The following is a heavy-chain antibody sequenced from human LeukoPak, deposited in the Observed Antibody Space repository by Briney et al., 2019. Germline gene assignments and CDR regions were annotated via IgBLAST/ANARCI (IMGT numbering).Heavy chain of an antibody. D-gene: IGHD2-15*01. J-gene: IGHJ4*02. Sequence: GGSLRLSCAASGFTFSNAWMSWVRQAPGKGLEWVGRIKSKTDGETIDYAAPVKGRFTISRDDSKNTLYLQMNSLKTEDTAVYYCTTDEAYCSGGSCYSFSNYWGQGTLVTVSS. CDR3: TTDEAYCSGGSCYSFSNY. V-gene: IGHV3-15*01. CDR2: IKSKTDGETI. CDR1: GFTFSNAW.